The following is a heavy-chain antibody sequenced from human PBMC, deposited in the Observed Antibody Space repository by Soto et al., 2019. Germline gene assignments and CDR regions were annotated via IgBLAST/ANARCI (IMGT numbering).Heavy chain of an antibody. CDR3: ARPAQWLVRDDAFDI. J-gene: IGHJ3*02. V-gene: IGHV3-33*01. D-gene: IGHD6-19*01. Sequence: SLRLSCAASGFTFSSYGMHWVRQAPGKGLEWVAVIWYDGSNKYYADSVKGRFTISRDNSKNTLYLQMNSLRAEDTAVYYCARPAQWLVRDDAFDIWGQGTMVTVSS. CDR1: GFTFSSYG. CDR2: IWYDGSNK.